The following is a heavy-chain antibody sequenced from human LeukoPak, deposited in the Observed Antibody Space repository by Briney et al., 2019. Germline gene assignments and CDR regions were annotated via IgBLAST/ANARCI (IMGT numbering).Heavy chain of an antibody. D-gene: IGHD5-24*01. Sequence: PGRSLRLSCAASGFTFSSYGMHWVRQAPGKGLEWVAVISYDGSNKYYADSVKGRFTISRDNSKNTLYLQMNSLRAEDTAVYYCAKDKRMATKYYFDYWGQGTLDTVSS. V-gene: IGHV3-30*18. CDR2: ISYDGSNK. CDR3: AKDKRMATKYYFDY. CDR1: GFTFSSYG. J-gene: IGHJ4*02.